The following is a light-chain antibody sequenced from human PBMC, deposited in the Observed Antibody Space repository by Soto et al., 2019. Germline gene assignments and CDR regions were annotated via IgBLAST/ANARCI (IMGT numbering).Light chain of an antibody. CDR3: QQYNSYPIT. CDR2: KAS. J-gene: IGKJ5*01. V-gene: IGKV1-5*03. CDR1: QSISSW. Sequence: DIQMTQSPSTLSASVGDRVTITCRASQSISSWLAWYQQKPGKAPKSLIYKASSLESGVPSRFSGGGCGTEFTLTISSLQPDDFATYYCQQYNSYPITFGQGTRLEIE.